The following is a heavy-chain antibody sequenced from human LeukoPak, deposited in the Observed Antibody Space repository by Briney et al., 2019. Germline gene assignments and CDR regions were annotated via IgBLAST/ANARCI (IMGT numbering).Heavy chain of an antibody. CDR2: IYYSGST. CDR3: ARNLHTFYGSGSYVAPRRRYYFDY. D-gene: IGHD3-10*01. V-gene: IGHV4-39*07. Sequence: SETLSLTCTVSGGSISSSSYYWGWIRQPPGKGLEWIGSIYYSGSTYYNPSLKSRVTISVDTSKNQFSLKLSSVTAGDTAVYYCARNLHTFYGSGSYVAPRRRYYFDYWGQGALVTVSS. J-gene: IGHJ4*02. CDR1: GGSISSSSYY.